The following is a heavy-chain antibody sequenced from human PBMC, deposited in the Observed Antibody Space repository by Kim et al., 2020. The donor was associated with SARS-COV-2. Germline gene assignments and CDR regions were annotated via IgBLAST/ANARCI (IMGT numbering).Heavy chain of an antibody. V-gene: IGHV3-43*01. D-gene: IGHD3-9*01. CDR3: AKDRGILRYFDWLFDY. J-gene: IGHJ4*02. Sequence: DSVKGRFTISRDNSKNSLYLQMNSLRTEDTALYYCAKDRGILRYFDWLFDYWGQGTLVTVSS.